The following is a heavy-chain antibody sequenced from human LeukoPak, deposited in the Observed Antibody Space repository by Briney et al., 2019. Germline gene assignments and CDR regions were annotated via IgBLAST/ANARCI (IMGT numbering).Heavy chain of an antibody. Sequence: ASVKVSCKASGYTFTSYGINWVRQAPGQGLEWVGWISPYNGNTNSAQRLQGRVTMTTDTSTTTAYMEQRSLRSDDTAVYYCARTPRGLPSFNWFDPWGQGTLVTVSS. CDR3: ARTPRGLPSFNWFDP. CDR1: GYTFTSYG. J-gene: IGHJ5*02. D-gene: IGHD3-10*01. V-gene: IGHV1-18*01. CDR2: ISPYNGNT.